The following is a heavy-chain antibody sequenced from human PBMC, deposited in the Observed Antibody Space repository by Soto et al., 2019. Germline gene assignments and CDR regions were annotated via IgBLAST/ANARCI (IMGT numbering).Heavy chain of an antibody. V-gene: IGHV3-23*01. J-gene: IGHJ1*01. CDR1: GFTFSGYP. CDR2: ISGSAAST. D-gene: IGHD3-9*01. Sequence: EVQLLGSGGGLVQPGGSLRLSCAASGFTFSGYPMSWVRQAPGKGLEWVSGISGSAASTNYADSVKGRFTISRDNSKSTLYLQMNSLRAEDTAVYYCAKDVHYDILTGIEYCHHWAQGTLVTVSS. CDR3: AKDVHYDILTGIEYCHH.